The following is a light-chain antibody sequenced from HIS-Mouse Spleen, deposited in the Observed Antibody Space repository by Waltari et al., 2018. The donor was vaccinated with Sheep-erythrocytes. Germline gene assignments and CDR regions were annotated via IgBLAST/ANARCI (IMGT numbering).Light chain of an antibody. CDR2: EGS. J-gene: IGLJ3*02. CDR1: SSDVGSYNL. V-gene: IGLV2-23*01. Sequence: QSALTQPASVSGSPGQSITISCTGTSSDVGSYNLVSWYQQPPGKAPKLMIYEGSKRPSGFSQRFSGSKSGNTASLTISGLQAEDEADYYCCSYAGSSTPWVFGGGTKLTVL. CDR3: CSYAGSSTPWV.